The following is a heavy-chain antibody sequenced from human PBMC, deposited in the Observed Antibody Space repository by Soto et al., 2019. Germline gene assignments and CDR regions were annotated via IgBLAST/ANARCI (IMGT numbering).Heavy chain of an antibody. J-gene: IGHJ1*01. D-gene: IGHD3-9*01. V-gene: IGHV1-18*01. Sequence: QVQLVQSGAEVKKPGASVKVSCKASGYTFTSYGISWVRQAPGQGLEWMGWISAYNGNTNYAQKLQGRVTMTTDTSXSXXYMELRSLRSDDTAVYYCARSLFWERRVSSEYFQHWGQGTLVTVSS. CDR3: ARSLFWERRVSSEYFQH. CDR2: ISAYNGNT. CDR1: GYTFTSYG.